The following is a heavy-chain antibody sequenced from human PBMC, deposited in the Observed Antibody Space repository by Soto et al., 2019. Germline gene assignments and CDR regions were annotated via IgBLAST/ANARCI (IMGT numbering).Heavy chain of an antibody. CDR3: ARRQSSSWYGL. V-gene: IGHV4-39*01. CDR2: IYYSGST. Sequence: QLQLQESGPGLVKPSETLSLTCTVSGGSISSSSYYWGWIRQPPGKGLERIGSIYYSGSTYYNPSLKSRVTISVDTSKNHFSLKLSSVTAADTAVYYCARRQSSSWYGLWGQGTLVTVSS. CDR1: GGSISSSSYY. J-gene: IGHJ4*02. D-gene: IGHD6-13*01.